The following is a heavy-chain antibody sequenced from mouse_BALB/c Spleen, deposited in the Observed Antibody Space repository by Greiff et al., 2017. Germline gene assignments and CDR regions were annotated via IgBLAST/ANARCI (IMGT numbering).Heavy chain of an antibody. Sequence: EVQRVESGGGLVQPGGSLRLSCATSGFTFTDYYMSWVRQPPGKALEWLGFIRNKANGYTTEYSASVKGRFTISRDNSQSILYLQMNTLRAEDSATYYCARGRRYFDYWGQGTTLTVSS. V-gene: IGHV7-3*02. CDR2: IRNKANGYTT. CDR3: ARGRRYFDY. J-gene: IGHJ2*01. CDR1: GFTFTDYY.